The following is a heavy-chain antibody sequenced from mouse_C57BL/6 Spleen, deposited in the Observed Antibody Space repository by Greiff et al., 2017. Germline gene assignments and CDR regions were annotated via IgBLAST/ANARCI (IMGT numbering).Heavy chain of an antibody. Sequence: EVQLVESGGGLVQPGGSMKLSCVASGFTFSNYWMNWVRQSPEKGLEWVAQIRLKSDNYATHYAESVKGRFTISRDDSKSSVYLQMNNLRAEDTGIYYCTDYDEEYFDVWGTGTTVTVSS. CDR2: IRLKSDNYAT. CDR1: GFTFSNYW. V-gene: IGHV6-3*01. J-gene: IGHJ1*03. CDR3: TDYDEEYFDV. D-gene: IGHD2-4*01.